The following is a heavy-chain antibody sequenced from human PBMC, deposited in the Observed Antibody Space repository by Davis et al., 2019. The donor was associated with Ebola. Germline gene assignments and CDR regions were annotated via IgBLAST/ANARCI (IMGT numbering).Heavy chain of an antibody. V-gene: IGHV3-7*01. CDR3: AKGSVTIFGVAPDYYGMDV. Sequence: PGGSLRLSCAASGFTFSSYWMSWVRQAPGKGLEWVANIKQDGSEKYYVDSVKGRFTISRVNSKNTLYLQMNSLRAEDTAVYYCAKGSVTIFGVAPDYYGMDVWGKGTTVTVSS. J-gene: IGHJ6*04. CDR2: IKQDGSEK. D-gene: IGHD3-3*01. CDR1: GFTFSSYW.